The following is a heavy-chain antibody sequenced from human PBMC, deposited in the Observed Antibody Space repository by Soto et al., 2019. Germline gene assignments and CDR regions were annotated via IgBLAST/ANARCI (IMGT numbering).Heavy chain of an antibody. CDR1: GGTFSSYA. D-gene: IGHD3-10*01. V-gene: IGHV1-69*13. CDR3: ARGGRCMVRGVSCHGMDV. J-gene: IGHJ6*02. CDR2: IIPIFGTA. Sequence: SVKVSCKASGGTFSSYAISWVRQAPGQGLEWMGGIIPIFGTANYAQKFQGRVTITADESTSTAYMELSSLRSEDTAVYYCARGGRCMVRGVSCHGMDVWGQGTTVTVSS.